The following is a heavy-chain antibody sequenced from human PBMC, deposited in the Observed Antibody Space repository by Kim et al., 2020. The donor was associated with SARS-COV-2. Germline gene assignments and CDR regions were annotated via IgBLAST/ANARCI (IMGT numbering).Heavy chain of an antibody. V-gene: IGHV4-34*01. D-gene: IGHD3-9*01. CDR1: GGSFSGYY. J-gene: IGHJ6*02. CDR3: ASAGVLRYFDWAYYYYGMDV. Sequence: SETLSLTCAVYGGSFSGYYWSWIRQPPGKGLEWIGEINHSGSTNYNPSLKSRVTISVDTSKNQFSLKLSSVTAADTAVYYCASAGVLRYFDWAYYYYGMDVWGQGTTVTVSS. CDR2: INHSGST.